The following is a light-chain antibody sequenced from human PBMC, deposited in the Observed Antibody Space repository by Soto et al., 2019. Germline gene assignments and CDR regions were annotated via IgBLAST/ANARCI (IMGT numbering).Light chain of an antibody. CDR3: QQYGTSEII. Sequence: SQSLTNRFMAXYXXKXGXXXRXXXYDTSSRASGIPDRFSGSGYGTDFTLTISRLETEDFAVFYCQQYGTSEIIFGQGKRLEI. CDR1: QSLTNRF. J-gene: IGKJ5*01. V-gene: IGKV3-20*01. CDR2: DTS.